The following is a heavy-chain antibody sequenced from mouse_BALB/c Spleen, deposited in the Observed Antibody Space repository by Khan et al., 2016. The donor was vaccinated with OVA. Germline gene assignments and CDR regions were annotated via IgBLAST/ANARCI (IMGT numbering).Heavy chain of an antibody. CDR3: VRYGNHWYFDV. J-gene: IGHJ1*01. V-gene: IGHV1-9*01. D-gene: IGHD2-1*01. Sequence: VQLQESGAELMKPGASVKISCKATGYTFSSYWIEWVKQRPGHGLEWIGEILPGSGNTNCTENFKGKATFTADTSSNTAYMQLSSLTSEDSAGYYCVRYGNHWYFDVWGAGTTVTVSS. CDR2: ILPGSGNT. CDR1: GYTFSSYW.